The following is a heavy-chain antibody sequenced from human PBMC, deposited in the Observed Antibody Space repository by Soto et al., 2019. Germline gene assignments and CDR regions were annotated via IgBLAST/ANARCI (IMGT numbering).Heavy chain of an antibody. V-gene: IGHV3-30*18. Sequence: QVQLVESGGGVVQPGRSVGLSCAASGFTFSRYGMHWVRQAPGKGLEWVTVISYDGSDKYYADSVKGRFTISRDNSKNTLYLQMNSLRVEDTAIYYCAKGQIVATGRGYYGMDVWGQGTTVTVSS. CDR2: ISYDGSDK. D-gene: IGHD5-12*01. CDR1: GFTFSRYG. CDR3: AKGQIVATGRGYYGMDV. J-gene: IGHJ6*02.